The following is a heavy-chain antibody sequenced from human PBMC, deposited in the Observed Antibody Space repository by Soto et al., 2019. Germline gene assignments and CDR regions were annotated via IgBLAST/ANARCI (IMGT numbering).Heavy chain of an antibody. V-gene: IGHV1-18*01. CDR2: ISPYNRDT. D-gene: IGHD2-2*02. J-gene: IGHJ6*03. CDR1: GYTFSDSG. CDR3: ARERRELLPAPIPGGVNYYYYNMDI. Sequence: ASVKVSCKASGYTFSDSGIIWLRQAPGRGLEWMGWISPYNRDTNYAQKFQGRVTLTTDTSTTTAYMELRSLRSDDTAVYYCARERRELLPAPIPGGVNYYYYNMDIWGKGTTVTVSS.